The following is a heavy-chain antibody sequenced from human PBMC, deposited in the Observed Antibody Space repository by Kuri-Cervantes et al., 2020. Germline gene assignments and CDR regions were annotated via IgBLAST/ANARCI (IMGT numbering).Heavy chain of an antibody. CDR2: IYYSGST. CDR1: GGSISSSSYY. J-gene: IGHJ4*02. D-gene: IGHD5-12*01. Sequence: ESLKISWTVSGGSISSSSYYWGWIRQPPGKGLEWIGSIYYSGSTYYNPSLKSRVTISVDTSKNQFSLKLSSVTAADTAVYYCARGRDYSGGYFDYWGQGTLVTVSS. V-gene: IGHV4-39*07. CDR3: ARGRDYSGGYFDY.